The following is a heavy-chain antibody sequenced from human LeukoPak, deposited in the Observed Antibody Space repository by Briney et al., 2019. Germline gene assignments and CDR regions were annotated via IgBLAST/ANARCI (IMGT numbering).Heavy chain of an antibody. Sequence: GSLRLSCAASGFTFSSYAMSWVRPAPGKGLEWVSAISGSGGSTYYADSVKGRFTISRDNSKNTLYLQMNSLRAEDTAVYYCAKVTEENYDFWSGYYPRKREYNWFDPWGQGTLVTVSS. CDR2: ISGSGGST. CDR3: AKVTEENYDFWSGYYPRKREYNWFDP. CDR1: GFTFSSYA. J-gene: IGHJ5*02. V-gene: IGHV3-23*01. D-gene: IGHD3-3*01.